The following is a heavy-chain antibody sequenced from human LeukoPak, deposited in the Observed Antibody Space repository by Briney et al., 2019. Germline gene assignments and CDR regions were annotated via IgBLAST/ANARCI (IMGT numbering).Heavy chain of an antibody. V-gene: IGHV3-30*02. CDR1: GFTFSSYG. J-gene: IGHJ6*02. CDR2: IRYDGSNK. Sequence: GGSLRLSCAASGFTFSSYGMHWVRQAPGKGLEWVAFIRYDGSNKYYADSVKGRFTISRDNAKNSLYLQMNSLRAEDTAVYYCAREWRSQGRELKLAIFYYYYGMDVWGQGTTVTVSS. CDR3: AREWRSQGRELKLAIFYYYYGMDV. D-gene: IGHD1-26*01.